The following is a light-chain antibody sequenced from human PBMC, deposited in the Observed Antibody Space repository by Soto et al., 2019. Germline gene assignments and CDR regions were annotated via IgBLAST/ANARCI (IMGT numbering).Light chain of an antibody. CDR1: QSISSW. Sequence: DIQMTQSPSTLSASVGDRVTITCRASQSISSWLAWYQQNPGKAPKLLIYKASSLESGVTSRFSGSGSGTEFTLTISSLQPDAFATYYCEQDNSYNTFGQGTKLESK. CDR2: KAS. CDR3: EQDNSYNT. J-gene: IGKJ2*01. V-gene: IGKV1-5*03.